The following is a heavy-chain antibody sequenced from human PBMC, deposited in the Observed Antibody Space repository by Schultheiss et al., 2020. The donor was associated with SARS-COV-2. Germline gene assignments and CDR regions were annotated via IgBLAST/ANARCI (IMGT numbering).Heavy chain of an antibody. V-gene: IGHV3-74*01. J-gene: IGHJ6*02. CDR3: ARANARSGMDV. CDR2: INSDGSST. D-gene: IGHD2-2*01. Sequence: GGSLRLSCTASGFTFSSYGMHWVRQAPGKGLVWVSRINSDGSSTSYADSVKGRFTISRDNAKNTLYLQMNSLRAEDTAVYYCARANARSGMDVWGQGTTVTVSS. CDR1: GFTFSSYG.